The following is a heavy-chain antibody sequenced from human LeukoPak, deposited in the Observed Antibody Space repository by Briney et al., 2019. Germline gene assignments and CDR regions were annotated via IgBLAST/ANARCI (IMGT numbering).Heavy chain of an antibody. CDR3: ARGAEQQRLAHFDY. J-gene: IGHJ4*02. D-gene: IGHD1/OR15-1a*01. Sequence: ASVKVSCKASGYIFTGYYLHWVRQAPGQGLEWMGWINPNNGGTKSAQKFQGRVTMTRDTSISTAYLELSRLRSDDTATYYCARGAEQQRLAHFDYWGQGTLVTVSS. CDR1: GYIFTGYY. V-gene: IGHV1-2*02. CDR2: INPNNGGT.